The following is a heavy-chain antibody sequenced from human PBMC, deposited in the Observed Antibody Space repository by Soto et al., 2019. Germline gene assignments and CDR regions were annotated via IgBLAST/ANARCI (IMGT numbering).Heavy chain of an antibody. J-gene: IGHJ5*02. D-gene: IGHD6-19*01. CDR2: MNPNSGNT. Sequence: ASVKVSCKASGYTFTSYDINWVRQATGQGLEWMGWMNPNSGNTGYAQKFQGRVTMTMNTSISTAYMELSSLRSEDTAVYYCARDRYSSGNWFDPWGQGTQVTSPQ. V-gene: IGHV1-8*01. CDR1: GYTFTSYD. CDR3: ARDRYSSGNWFDP.